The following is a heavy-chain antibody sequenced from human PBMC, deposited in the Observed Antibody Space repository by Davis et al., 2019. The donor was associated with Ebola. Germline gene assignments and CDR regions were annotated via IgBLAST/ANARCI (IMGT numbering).Heavy chain of an antibody. CDR1: GFTFSSYI. Sequence: GGSLRLSCAASGFTFSSYIMNWVRQAPGKGLEWVSYICSSSSTIYYADSVKGRFTISRDNSKNTLYLQMNSLRAEDTAVYYCARGEELLWFEELLYSYYYYGMDVWGKGTTVTVSS. CDR2: ICSSSSTI. CDR3: ARGEELLWFEELLYSYYYYGMDV. V-gene: IGHV3-48*01. J-gene: IGHJ6*04. D-gene: IGHD3-10*01.